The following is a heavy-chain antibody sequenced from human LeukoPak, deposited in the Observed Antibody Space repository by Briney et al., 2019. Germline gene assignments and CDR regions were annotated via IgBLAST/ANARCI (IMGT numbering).Heavy chain of an antibody. CDR2: INHSGST. CDR1: GGSFSGYY. V-gene: IGHV4-34*01. J-gene: IGHJ5*02. CDR3: ALVVVNWFDP. Sequence: SETLSLTCAVYGGSFSGYYWSWMRQPPGKGLEWIGEINHSGSTNYNPSLKSRVTISVDTSKNQFSLKLSSVTAADTAVYYCALVVVNWFDPWGQGTLVTVSS. D-gene: IGHD3-22*01.